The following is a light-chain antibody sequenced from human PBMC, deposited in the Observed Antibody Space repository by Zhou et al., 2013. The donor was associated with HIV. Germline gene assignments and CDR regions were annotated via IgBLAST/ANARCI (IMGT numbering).Light chain of an antibody. V-gene: IGKV3-15*01. J-gene: IGKJ2*01. CDR2: SAS. CDR3: QQYNDWPPYT. Sequence: EIVLTQSPATLSLTPGETATLSCRASQSVSSNLAWYQQKPGQAPRLLIYSASTRATGIPARFSGSGSGTEFTLTISSLQSEDFAVYYCQQYNDWPPYTFGQGTKLEIK. CDR1: QSVSSN.